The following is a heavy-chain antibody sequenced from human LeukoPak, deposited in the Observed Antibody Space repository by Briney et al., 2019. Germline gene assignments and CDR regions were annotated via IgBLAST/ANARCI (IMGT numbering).Heavy chain of an antibody. Sequence: SQTLSLTCTVSGGSISSGGYYWSWIRQHPGKGLEWIGYIYYSGSTYYNPSLKSRVTISVDTSKKQFSLKLSSVTAADTAVYYCARLRGYSGYAGRGTGVDYWGQGTLVTVSS. CDR3: ARLRGYSGYAGRGTGVDY. CDR1: GGSISSGGYY. V-gene: IGHV4-31*03. D-gene: IGHD5-12*01. J-gene: IGHJ4*02. CDR2: IYYSGST.